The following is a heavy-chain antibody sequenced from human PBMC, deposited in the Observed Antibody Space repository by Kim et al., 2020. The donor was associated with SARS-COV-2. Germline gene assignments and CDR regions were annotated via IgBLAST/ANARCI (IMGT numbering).Heavy chain of an antibody. D-gene: IGHD1-26*01. J-gene: IGHJ4*02. V-gene: IGHV4-59*01. Sequence: NPSLRGRVAISRATSKNQFSLKLSSVTAADTAVYYCARDRGVGATLGIDYWGQGTLVTVSS. CDR3: ARDRGVGATLGIDY.